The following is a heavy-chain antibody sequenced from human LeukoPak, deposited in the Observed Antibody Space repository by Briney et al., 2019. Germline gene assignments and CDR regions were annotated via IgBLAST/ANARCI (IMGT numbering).Heavy chain of an antibody. CDR2: IYYSGST. D-gene: IGHD3-3*01. CDR1: GGSISSYY. J-gene: IGHJ5*02. CDR3: ARHDYDFWSGYPNWFNP. Sequence: SETLSLTCTVSGGSISSYYWSWIRQPPGKGLEWIGYIYYSGSTNYNPSLKSRVTISVDTSKNQFSLKLSSVTAADTAVYYCARHDYDFWSGYPNWFNPWGQGTLVTVSS. V-gene: IGHV4-59*08.